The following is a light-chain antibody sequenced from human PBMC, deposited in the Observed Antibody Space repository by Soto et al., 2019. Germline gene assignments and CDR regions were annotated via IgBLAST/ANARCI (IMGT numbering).Light chain of an antibody. J-gene: IGLJ1*01. CDR2: EVS. CDR1: SSDVGGYNY. CDR3: ISCAGSHNYV. Sequence: QSALTQPPSASGSPGQSVTISCTGTSSDVGGYNYVSWYQQHPGKAPKLMIYEVSKRPSGVPDRFSGSKSGSTASLTVSGLQAEDEADYYCISCAGSHNYVFGTGTKVTVL. V-gene: IGLV2-8*01.